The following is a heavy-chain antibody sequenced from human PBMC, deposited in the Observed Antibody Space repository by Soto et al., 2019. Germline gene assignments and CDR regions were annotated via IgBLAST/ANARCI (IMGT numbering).Heavy chain of an antibody. CDR2: INPNSGGT. J-gene: IGHJ5*02. D-gene: IGHD3-22*01. V-gene: IGHV1-2*02. CDR3: ARGVTYYYDSSGYGGSNWFDP. Sequence: ASVKVSCKASGYTFTGYYMHWLRQAPGQGLEWMGWINPNSGGTNYAQKFQGRVTMTRDTSISTAYMELSRLRSDDTAVYYCARGVTYYYDSSGYGGSNWFDPWGQGTLVTVSS. CDR1: GYTFTGYY.